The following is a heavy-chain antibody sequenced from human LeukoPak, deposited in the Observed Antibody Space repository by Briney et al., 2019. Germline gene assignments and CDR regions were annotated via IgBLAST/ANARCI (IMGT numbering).Heavy chain of an antibody. Sequence: ASVKVSCKASGYTFSDYDINWVRQATGQGLEWMGWINPNSGNAGYAQKFQGRVTMTRNTSISSAYMELSSLRSEDTAVYYCARALAWGGSSYSYYYMDVWDKGTTVTVSS. D-gene: IGHD1-26*01. CDR2: INPNSGNA. J-gene: IGHJ6*03. CDR3: ARALAWGGSSYSYYYMDV. V-gene: IGHV1-8*01. CDR1: GYTFSDYD.